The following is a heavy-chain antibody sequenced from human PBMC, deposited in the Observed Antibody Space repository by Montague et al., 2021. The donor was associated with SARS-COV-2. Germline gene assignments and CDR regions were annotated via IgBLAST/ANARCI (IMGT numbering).Heavy chain of an antibody. CDR1: VSWYRGDD. CDR3: AGGGHQLRFGLDV. Sequence: SETLSLTCSSLVSWYRGDDRSWTRLPPGQGMDWIGVIFHTGSTIYKPSLKSRVTISEDTSKNQFSLKMTSVAAADTAVYYCAGGGHQLRFGLDVWGQGTTVTVSS. V-gene: IGHV4-34*01. CDR2: IFHTGST. D-gene: IGHD3-16*01. J-gene: IGHJ6*02.